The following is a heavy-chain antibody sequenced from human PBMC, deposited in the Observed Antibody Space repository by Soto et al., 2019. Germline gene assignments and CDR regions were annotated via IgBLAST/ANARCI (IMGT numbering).Heavy chain of an antibody. CDR3: ARGVESSGWAPYDWFDP. Sequence: QVQLVQSGAEVKKPGASVKVSCKASGYTFTSYDINWVRQATGQGLEWMGWMNPNSGNTGYAQKFQGRVTMTRNTSTSTTYRELGNLRSEDTAVYCCARGVESSGWAPYDWFDPWGQGTLVTVSS. D-gene: IGHD6-19*01. J-gene: IGHJ5*02. CDR1: GYTFTSYD. V-gene: IGHV1-8*01. CDR2: MNPNSGNT.